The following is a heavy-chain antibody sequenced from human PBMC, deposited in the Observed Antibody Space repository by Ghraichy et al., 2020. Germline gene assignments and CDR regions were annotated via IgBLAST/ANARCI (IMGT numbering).Heavy chain of an antibody. D-gene: IGHD3-16*01. J-gene: IGHJ6*02. CDR2: IIPIFGTA. Sequence: SVKVSCKASGGTFSSYAISWVRQAPGQGLEWMGGIIPIFGTANYAQKFQGRVTITADKSTSTAYMELSSLRSEDTAVYYCARELSQTGDYYYYGMDVWGQGTTVTVSS. CDR3: ARELSQTGDYYYYGMDV. V-gene: IGHV1-69*06. CDR1: GGTFSSYA.